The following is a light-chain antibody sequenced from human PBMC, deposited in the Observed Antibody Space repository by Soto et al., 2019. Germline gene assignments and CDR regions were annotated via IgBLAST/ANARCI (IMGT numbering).Light chain of an antibody. CDR3: HQYGSTPPYT. Sequence: EVVLTQSPGTLSLSPGERATLSCRASQSIIHNYLAWYQQRPGQAPRLLIYGSSDRATGIPGRFSGSGSGTDFTLTISRLEPEDFAVYYCHQYGSTPPYTFGQGTKVEI. V-gene: IGKV3-20*01. CDR1: QSIIHNY. CDR2: GSS. J-gene: IGKJ2*01.